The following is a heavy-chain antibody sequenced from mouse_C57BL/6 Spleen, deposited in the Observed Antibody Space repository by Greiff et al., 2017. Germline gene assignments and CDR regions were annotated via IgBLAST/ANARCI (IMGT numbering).Heavy chain of an antibody. CDR2: INPSNGGT. Sequence: QVQLQQPGTELVKPGASVKLSCTASGYTFTSYWMHWVQQRPGQGLEWIGNINPSNGGTNYNEKFKSKATLTVDKSSSTAYMQLSSLTSEDSAVYYCAREFYYDYDWFAYWGQGTLVTVSA. CDR3: AREFYYDYDWFAY. V-gene: IGHV1-53*01. D-gene: IGHD2-4*01. J-gene: IGHJ3*01. CDR1: GYTFTSYW.